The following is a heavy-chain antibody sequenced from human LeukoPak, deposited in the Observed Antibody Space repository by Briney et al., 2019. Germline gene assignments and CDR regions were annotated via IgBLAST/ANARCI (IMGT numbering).Heavy chain of an antibody. Sequence: ASVKVSCKASGYTFTDYYIHWVRQAPGQGLEWMGIINPSGSTSNAQKFQGRVTMTRDMSTTTVYMELSSLRSEDTAVYYCARGQWLGHDAFDIWGLGTMVTVSS. CDR2: INPSGST. CDR3: ARGQWLGHDAFDI. J-gene: IGHJ3*02. D-gene: IGHD6-19*01. V-gene: IGHV1-46*01. CDR1: GYTFTDYY.